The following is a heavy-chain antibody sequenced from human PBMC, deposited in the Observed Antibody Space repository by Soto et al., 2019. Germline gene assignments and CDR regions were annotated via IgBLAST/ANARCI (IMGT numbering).Heavy chain of an antibody. J-gene: IGHJ4*02. V-gene: IGHV3-66*01. Sequence: VQLVESGGGLVQPGGSLRLSCAASGFTVSSNYMSWVRQAPGKGLEWVSVIYSGGSTYYADSVKGRFTISRDNSKNTLYLQMNSLRAEDTAVYYCARDEGPGRFLEWFHYFDYWGQGTLVTVSS. CDR3: ARDEGPGRFLEWFHYFDY. CDR1: GFTVSSNY. CDR2: IYSGGST. D-gene: IGHD3-3*01.